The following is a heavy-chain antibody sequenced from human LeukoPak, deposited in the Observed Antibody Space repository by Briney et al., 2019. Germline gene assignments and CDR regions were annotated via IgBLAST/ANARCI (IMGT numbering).Heavy chain of an antibody. D-gene: IGHD3-3*01. J-gene: IGHJ4*02. Sequence: GGSLRLSCAASGFTFSSYGMHWVRQAPGKGLEWVAFIRYDGSNKYYADSVKGRFTISRDNSKNTLYLQMNSLRAEDTAVYYCAKDIGFGVFGVVIIRYYLDYWGQGTLVTVSS. CDR2: IRYDGSNK. CDR3: AKDIGFGVFGVVIIRYYLDY. V-gene: IGHV3-30*02. CDR1: GFTFSSYG.